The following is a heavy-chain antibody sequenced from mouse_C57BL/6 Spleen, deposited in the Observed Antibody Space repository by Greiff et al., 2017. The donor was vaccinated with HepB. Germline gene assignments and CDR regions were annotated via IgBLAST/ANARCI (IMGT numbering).Heavy chain of an antibody. Sequence: VQLQQSGAELVRPGASVKLSCTASGFNIKDDYMHWVKQRPEQGLEWIGWIDPENGDTEYASKFQGKATITADTSSNTAYLQLSSLTSEDTAVYCCTTYDDDMAWFAYWGQGTLVTVSA. V-gene: IGHV14-4*01. D-gene: IGHD2-4*01. CDR3: TTYDDDMAWFAY. CDR2: IDPENGDT. CDR1: GFNIKDDY. J-gene: IGHJ3*01.